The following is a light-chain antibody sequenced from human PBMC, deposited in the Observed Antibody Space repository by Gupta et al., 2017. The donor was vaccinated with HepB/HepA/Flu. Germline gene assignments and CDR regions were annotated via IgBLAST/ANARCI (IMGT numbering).Light chain of an antibody. CDR2: KDI. CDR3: QAWDGSAAV. CDR1: KLEDKY. J-gene: IGLJ1*01. Sequence: SSDLSQPPSVSVSPGQPVSISCSGDKLEDKYVSWYQQRPGQSPVLVIFKDIKRPSEIPERFSGSNSGNTATLTISGAQALDEADYFCQAWDGSAAVFGAGTKVTVL. V-gene: IGLV3-1*01.